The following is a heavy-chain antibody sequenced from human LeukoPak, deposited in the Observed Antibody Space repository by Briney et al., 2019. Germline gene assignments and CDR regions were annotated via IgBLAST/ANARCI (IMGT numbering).Heavy chain of an antibody. CDR1: GGTFSSYA. Sequence: ASVKVSCKASGGTFSSYAISWVRQAPGQGLEWMGGIIPIFGTANYAQKFQGRVTITADESTSTAYMELSSLRSEDTAVYYCAGAQVGAPPDSLFDYWGQGTLVTVSS. CDR3: AGAQVGAPPDSLFDY. V-gene: IGHV1-69*13. D-gene: IGHD1-26*01. CDR2: IIPIFGTA. J-gene: IGHJ4*02.